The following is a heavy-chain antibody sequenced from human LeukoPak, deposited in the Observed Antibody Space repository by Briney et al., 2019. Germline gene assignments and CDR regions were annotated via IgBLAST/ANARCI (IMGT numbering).Heavy chain of an antibody. CDR3: ARGGCSGNCYSAPYDF. V-gene: IGHV1-46*01. Sequence: GASVRVSCKASGYTFTKYEMHWVRQAPGQGLEWMGIMNPGTGGTRNAQKFRDGVTMTRDTSSSTLYMELSSLRFEDTAVYYCARGGCSGNCYSAPYDFWGQGTLVTVSS. D-gene: IGHD1-26*01. J-gene: IGHJ4*02. CDR2: MNPGTGGT. CDR1: GYTFTKYE.